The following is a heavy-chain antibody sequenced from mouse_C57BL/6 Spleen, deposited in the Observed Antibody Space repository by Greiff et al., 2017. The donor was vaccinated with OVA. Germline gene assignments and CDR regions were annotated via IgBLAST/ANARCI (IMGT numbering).Heavy chain of an antibody. Sequence: VQLQQSGAELVKPGASVKLSCTASGFNFTDYYMHWVKQRTEQGLEWIGRIDPEDGDTIYAPKFQGKATITADTSSNAAYLQLSSLTSEDTAVCYGARPDYCDDWGQGTTVTVSS. CDR3: ARPDYCDD. CDR2: IDPEDGDT. J-gene: IGHJ2*01. V-gene: IGHV14-2*01. CDR1: GFNFTDYY.